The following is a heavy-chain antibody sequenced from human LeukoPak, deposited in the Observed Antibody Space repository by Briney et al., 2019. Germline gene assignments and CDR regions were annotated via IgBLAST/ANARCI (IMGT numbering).Heavy chain of an antibody. CDR2: ITVSGGST. D-gene: IGHD3-22*01. Sequence: GGSLRLSCAASGFTFTSYAMSWVRQAPGKWMEWVLAITVSGGSTYYADSVKVRFTISKDNSKNTLYLQMNSLGAEDTSVCYCAKVEAGGDYYDSSGVDYWGQGTLVTVSS. CDR3: AKVEAGGDYYDSSGVDY. CDR1: GFTFTSYA. J-gene: IGHJ4*02. V-gene: IGHV3-23*01.